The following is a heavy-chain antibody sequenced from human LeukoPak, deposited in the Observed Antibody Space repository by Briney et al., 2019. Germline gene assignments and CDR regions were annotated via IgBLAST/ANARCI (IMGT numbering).Heavy chain of an antibody. V-gene: IGHV4-38-2*01. CDR1: GFSISSGYY. CDR2: IYHSGST. D-gene: IGHD3-16*02. CDR3: ARTTTRGYDYVWGSYRRPLDY. J-gene: IGHJ4*02. Sequence: KPSETLSLTCAVSGFSISSGYYRGWGRQPPGKGLEWVGDIYHSGSTYYNPSLKSRVTISVDTSKNQFSLKLSSVTAADTAVYYCARTTTRGYDYVWGSYRRPLDYWGQGTLVTVSS.